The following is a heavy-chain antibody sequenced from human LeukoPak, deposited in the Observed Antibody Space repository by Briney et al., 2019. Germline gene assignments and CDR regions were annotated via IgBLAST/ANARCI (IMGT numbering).Heavy chain of an antibody. CDR3: ARERFDDSSGYYYHYFYYMDV. Sequence: SETLSLTCTVSGGCISSYYWSWIRQPAGKGLEGVGRIYTSGSTNYNPSLKSGVTKSVDASKNQFSLKLSSVTAADAAVYYCARERFDDSSGYYYHYFYYMDVWGKGTTVTVSS. D-gene: IGHD3-22*01. V-gene: IGHV4-4*07. CDR1: GGCISSYY. J-gene: IGHJ6*03. CDR2: IYTSGST.